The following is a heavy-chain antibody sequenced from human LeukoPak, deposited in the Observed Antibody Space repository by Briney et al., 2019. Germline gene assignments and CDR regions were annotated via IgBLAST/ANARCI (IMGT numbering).Heavy chain of an antibody. V-gene: IGHV1-2*02. CDR2: INPNSGGT. CDR1: GYTFTGYY. Sequence: ASVKVSCKASGYTFTGYYMHWVRQAPGQGLEWMGWINPNSGGTNYAQKFQGRVTMTRDTSISTAYMELSRLRSDDTAVYYCARDLSLLLWFGELFVDYWGQGTLVTVSS. CDR3: ARDLSLLLWFGELFVDY. J-gene: IGHJ4*02. D-gene: IGHD3-10*01.